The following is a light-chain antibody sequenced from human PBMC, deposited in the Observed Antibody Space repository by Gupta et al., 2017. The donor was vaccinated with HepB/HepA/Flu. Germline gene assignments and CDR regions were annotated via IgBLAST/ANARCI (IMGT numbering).Light chain of an antibody. CDR2: STN. Sequence: TVVTPETSLSVSPAGTVTLTCGLTSGSVSFTHYPCWYQQTPAQAPRTLIYSTNVRSAGVPGRFSGSIRGNKAALTIAGAPADEECNYHGVWDKGSGIWVFGGGTKLTVL. J-gene: IGLJ3*02. CDR1: SGSVSFTHY. CDR3: VWDKGSGIWV. V-gene: IGLV8-61*01.